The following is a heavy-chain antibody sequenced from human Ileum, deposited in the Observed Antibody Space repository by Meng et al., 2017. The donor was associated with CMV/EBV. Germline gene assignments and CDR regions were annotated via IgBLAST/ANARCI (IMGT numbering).Heavy chain of an antibody. V-gene: IGHV3-23*01. CDR3: AKDSENINGIWDAFDL. CDR2: IGGSDGRT. D-gene: IGHD1-26*01. J-gene: IGHJ4*02. CDR1: AFTFRNYA. Sequence: GSLKISCAASAFTFRNYAMSRVRQAPGKGLEWVSSIGGSDGRTNYAESVKGRFTISRDNSKNTLYLQMNSLRADDTAVYYCAKDSENINGIWDAFDLWGQGTMVTVSS.